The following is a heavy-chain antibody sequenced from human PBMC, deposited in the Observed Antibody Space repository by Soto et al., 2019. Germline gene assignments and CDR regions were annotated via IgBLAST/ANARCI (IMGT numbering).Heavy chain of an antibody. CDR3: ASSSSSWYWFDP. Sequence: PSETLSLTCTVSGGSISSGGYYWSWIRQHPGKGLEWIGYIYYSGSTYYNPSLKSRVTISVDTSKNQFSLKLSSVTAADTAVYYCASSSSSWYWFDPRGQGTLVTVSS. D-gene: IGHD6-13*01. J-gene: IGHJ5*02. V-gene: IGHV4-31*03. CDR2: IYYSGST. CDR1: GGSISSGGYY.